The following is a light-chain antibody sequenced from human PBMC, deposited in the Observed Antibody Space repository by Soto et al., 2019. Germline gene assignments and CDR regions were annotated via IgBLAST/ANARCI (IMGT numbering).Light chain of an antibody. CDR3: AVWDGSLNAVV. CDR2: GND. Sequence: QSVLTQAPSASGTPGQRVTISCSGPRPPIGSRTVNWYQQLPGTAPKLLMYGNDQRPSGVPDRFSGSKSGTSASLAISGLQSEDEADYYCAVWDGSLNAVVFGGGTKLTVL. J-gene: IGLJ2*01. V-gene: IGLV1-44*01. CDR1: RPPIGSRT.